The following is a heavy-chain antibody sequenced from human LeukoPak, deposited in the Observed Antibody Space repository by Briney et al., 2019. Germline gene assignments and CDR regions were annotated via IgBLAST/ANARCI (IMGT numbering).Heavy chain of an antibody. D-gene: IGHD6-19*01. CDR2: ISSSGSTI. CDR1: GFSFSSYE. CDR3: ASPPRAVAGTHYFDY. Sequence: GGFLRLSCAASGFSFSSYEMNWVRQAPGKGLEWVSYISSSGSTIYYADSVKGRFTISRDNAKNSLYLQMNSLRAEDTAVYYCASPPRAVAGTHYFDYWGQGTLVTVSS. J-gene: IGHJ4*02. V-gene: IGHV3-48*03.